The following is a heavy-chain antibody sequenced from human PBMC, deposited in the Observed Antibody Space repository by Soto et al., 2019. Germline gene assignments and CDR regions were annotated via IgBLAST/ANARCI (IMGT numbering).Heavy chain of an antibody. V-gene: IGHV4-4*01. Sequence: QMQLLESGPGLVKPSETLSLTCAVSSASIDNNWNWVRQPPGKGLEWIGEIHQSGISYKNPSLKSRATMSVDKSKNQCSLNLSSVTAADTAVYCCARSFGWYAFDQWGQGTLVTVSS. CDR1: SASIDNN. J-gene: IGHJ4*02. CDR3: ARSFGWYAFDQ. CDR2: IHQSGIS. D-gene: IGHD6-19*01.